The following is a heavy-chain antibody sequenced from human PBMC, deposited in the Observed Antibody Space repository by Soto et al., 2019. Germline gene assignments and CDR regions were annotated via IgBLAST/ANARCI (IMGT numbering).Heavy chain of an antibody. J-gene: IGHJ4*02. CDR1: GFTFSSYA. CDR2: ISGSGGST. V-gene: IGHV3-23*01. D-gene: IGHD5-18*01. CDR3: AKGGRVYSYDYLDY. Sequence: EVQLLESGGGLVQPGGSLRLSCAASGFTFSSYAMSWVRQAPGKGLEWVSAISGSGGSTYYADSVKGRFTISRDNSKNPLYLQMNSMRAEDPAVYYCAKGGRVYSYDYLDYWGQGTLVTVSS.